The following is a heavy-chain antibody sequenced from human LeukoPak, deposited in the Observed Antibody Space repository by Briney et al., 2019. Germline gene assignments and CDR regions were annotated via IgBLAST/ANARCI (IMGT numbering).Heavy chain of an antibody. Sequence: GGSLRLSCAASGFTFSIYEMNWVRQAPGKGLEWVSYISSSGTTIYYADSVKGRFTISRDNAKNTLYLQMNSLRAEDTAVYYCARVPITLAGTKDAKYFQHWGQGTLVTVSS. V-gene: IGHV3-48*03. CDR1: GFTFSIYE. CDR3: ARVPITLAGTKDAKYFQH. J-gene: IGHJ1*01. CDR2: ISSSGTTI. D-gene: IGHD6-19*01.